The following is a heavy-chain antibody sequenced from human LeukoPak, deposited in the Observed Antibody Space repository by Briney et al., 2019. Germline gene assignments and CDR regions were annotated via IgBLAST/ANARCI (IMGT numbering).Heavy chain of an antibody. Sequence: GGSLRLSCAASGFTFSSYWMSWVRQAPGKGLEWVANIKQDGSETFYVDSVKGRFTVSRDNAKNSLYLQMNSLRAEDTAVYFCARDYYGSTGPLTYWGQGAMVTVSS. CDR2: IKQDGSET. D-gene: IGHD3-22*01. CDR1: GFTFSSYW. CDR3: ARDYYGSTGPLTY. J-gene: IGHJ4*02. V-gene: IGHV3-7*01.